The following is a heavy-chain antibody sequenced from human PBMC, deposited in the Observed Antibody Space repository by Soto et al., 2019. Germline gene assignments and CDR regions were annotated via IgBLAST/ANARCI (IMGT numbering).Heavy chain of an antibody. D-gene: IGHD6-13*01. Sequence: SQTLSLTCVISGDSVSSNSAAWNWIRQSPSSGLEWLGRTYYRSKWYNDYAVSVKSRITINPDTSKNQFSLQLNSVTPEDTAVYYCARGRYGSSWYRNCYYGMDVWGQGTTVTVSS. V-gene: IGHV6-1*01. CDR1: GDSVSSNSAA. CDR3: ARGRYGSSWYRNCYYGMDV. CDR2: TYYRSKWYN. J-gene: IGHJ6*02.